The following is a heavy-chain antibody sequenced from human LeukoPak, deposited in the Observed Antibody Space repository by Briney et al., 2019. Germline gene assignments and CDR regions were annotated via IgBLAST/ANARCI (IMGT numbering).Heavy chain of an antibody. J-gene: IGHJ5*02. V-gene: IGHV1-8*01. D-gene: IGHD3-3*01. CDR1: GYTFTSYD. CDR3: ARGSDDFWSGQNWFVP. CDR2: MNPNSGNT. Sequence: AASVKVSCKASGYTFTSYDINWVRQATGQGLEWMGWMNPNSGNTGYAQKFQGRVTMTRNTSISTAYMELSSLGSEDTAVYYCARGSDDFWSGQNWFVPWGQGTLVTVSS.